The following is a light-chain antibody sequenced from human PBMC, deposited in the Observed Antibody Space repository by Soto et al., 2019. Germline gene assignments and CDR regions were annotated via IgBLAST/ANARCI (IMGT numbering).Light chain of an antibody. Sequence: EIVMTQSPATLSVSPGERATLSCRASQSVRNNLAWYQQKPGQAPRLLIYGASTRATGIPARFSGSGSGTEFTLTISSLEPEDFAVYSCQHRTNWEYTFGQGTKLEIK. CDR1: QSVRNN. CDR2: GAS. J-gene: IGKJ2*01. V-gene: IGKV3-15*01. CDR3: QHRTNWEYT.